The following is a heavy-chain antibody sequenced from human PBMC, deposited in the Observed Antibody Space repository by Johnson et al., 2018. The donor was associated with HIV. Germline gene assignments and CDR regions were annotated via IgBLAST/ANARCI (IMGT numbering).Heavy chain of an antibody. D-gene: IGHD3-22*01. Sequence: QVQLVESGGGLVKPGGSLRLSCAASGFTFGDYYMSWIRQAPGKGLEWVAVISYDGNNKYYADSVKGRFTISRDNSTNTLYLQMNSLRAEDTAVYYCARATYYDSRDDAFDIWGQGTMVTVSS. CDR1: GFTFGDYY. J-gene: IGHJ3*02. CDR2: ISYDGNNK. CDR3: ARATYYDSRDDAFDI. V-gene: IGHV3-30-3*01.